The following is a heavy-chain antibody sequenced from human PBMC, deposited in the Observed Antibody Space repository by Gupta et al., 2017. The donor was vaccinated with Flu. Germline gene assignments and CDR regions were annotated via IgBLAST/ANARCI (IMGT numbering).Heavy chain of an antibody. V-gene: IGHV4-34*01. J-gene: IGHJ4*02. Sequence: IRQPPGKGLEWIGEINHSGSTNYNPSLKSRVTISVDTSKNQFSLKLSSVTAADTAVYYCARVRGEMATSIDYWGQGTLVTVSS. D-gene: IGHD3-10*01. CDR2: INHSGST. CDR3: ARVRGEMATSIDY.